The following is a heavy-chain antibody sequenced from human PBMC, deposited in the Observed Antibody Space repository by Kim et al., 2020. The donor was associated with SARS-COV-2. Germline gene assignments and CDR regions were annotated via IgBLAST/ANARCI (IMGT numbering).Heavy chain of an antibody. Sequence: GGSLRLSCSASGFTFSSYAMTWVRQAPGKGLEWVSSISGRGDSTNYADSVKGRSIISRDNPKNTLYLQMNSLGAEDTAVYFCTKYVGILHFYSGLDVWGQGTTVTVSS. V-gene: IGHV3-23*01. CDR3: TKYVGILHFYSGLDV. J-gene: IGHJ6*02. D-gene: IGHD6-13*01. CDR2: ISGRGDST. CDR1: GFTFSSYA.